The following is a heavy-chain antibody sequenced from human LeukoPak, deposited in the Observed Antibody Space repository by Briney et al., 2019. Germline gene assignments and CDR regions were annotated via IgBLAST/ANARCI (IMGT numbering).Heavy chain of an antibody. CDR3: AKTGDFWSGYYEID. Sequence: GGSLRLSCAASGFTFSSYAMSWVRQAPGKGMEWVSAISGSGGSTYYADSVKGRFTISRDNSKNTLYLQMNSLRAEDTAVYYCAKTGDFWSGYYEIDWGQGTLVTVSS. CDR2: ISGSGGST. J-gene: IGHJ4*02. CDR1: GFTFSSYA. D-gene: IGHD3-3*01. V-gene: IGHV3-23*01.